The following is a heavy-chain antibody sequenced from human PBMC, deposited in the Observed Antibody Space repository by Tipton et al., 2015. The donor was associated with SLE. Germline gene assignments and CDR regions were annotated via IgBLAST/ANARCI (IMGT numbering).Heavy chain of an antibody. D-gene: IGHD2/OR15-2a*01. J-gene: IGHJ4*02. CDR1: GGSFNRYL. CDR2: IIPVFGTP. Sequence: QSGAEVKKPGSSVTVSCKASGGSFNRYLISWVRQAPGQGLEWMGGIIPVFGTPNYAQSFQDRVTITTDESTSTIYLDLKSLRSEDTALYFCARGFTDGSTTYQQSLRYWGQGTLVTVSS. V-gene: IGHV1-69*05. CDR3: ARGFTDGSTTYQQSLRY.